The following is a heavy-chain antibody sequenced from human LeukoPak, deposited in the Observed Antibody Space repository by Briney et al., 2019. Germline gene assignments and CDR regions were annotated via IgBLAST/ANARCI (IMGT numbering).Heavy chain of an antibody. Sequence: GGSLRLSCAASGFMFSSNWMSWVRLAPGKGLEWVANIKEDGTETYYVDSVKGRFIISRDNAKNSLYLQMNSLGVEDTAVYYCAKEGRSLQTYWGQGTLVTVSS. J-gene: IGHJ4*02. CDR2: IKEDGTET. V-gene: IGHV3-7*03. CDR1: GFMFSSNW. CDR3: AKEGRSLQTY. D-gene: IGHD5-24*01.